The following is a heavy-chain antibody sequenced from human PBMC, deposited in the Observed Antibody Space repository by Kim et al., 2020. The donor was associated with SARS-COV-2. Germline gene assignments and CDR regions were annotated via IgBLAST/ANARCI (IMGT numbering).Heavy chain of an antibody. J-gene: IGHJ6*02. Sequence: ASVKVSCKASGYTFTNYGISWVRQAPGQGLEWMGWISAYNSNTNYAQKLLGRVTMTTDTSTTTAYMELRSLRSDDTAVYYCARAYGNGGITIFGVVVYYYYGMDVWGQGTTVTVSS. CDR2: ISAYNSNT. CDR1: GYTFTNYG. CDR3: ARAYGNGGITIFGVVVYYYYGMDV. V-gene: IGHV1-18*04. D-gene: IGHD3-3*01.